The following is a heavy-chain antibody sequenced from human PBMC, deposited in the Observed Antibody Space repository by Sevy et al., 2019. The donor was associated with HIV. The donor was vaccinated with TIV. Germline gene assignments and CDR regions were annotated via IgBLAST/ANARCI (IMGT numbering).Heavy chain of an antibody. CDR2: TRNKADGYTT. CDR1: GFTFSDHY. J-gene: IGHJ4*02. Sequence: GGSLRLSCVASGFTFSDHYMEWVRQAPGKGLEWVGRTRNKADGYTTEYAASLKGRFTIPRDESKNYLYGQMNSLKTEDPAVYYCATHAGIAAAGRVFDYWGPGTLVTVSS. CDR3: ATHAGIAAAGRVFDY. D-gene: IGHD6-13*01. V-gene: IGHV3-72*01.